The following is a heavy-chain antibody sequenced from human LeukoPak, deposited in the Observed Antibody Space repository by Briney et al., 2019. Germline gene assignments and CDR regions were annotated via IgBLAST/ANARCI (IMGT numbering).Heavy chain of an antibody. V-gene: IGHV4-34*01. J-gene: IGHJ4*02. Sequence: GSLRLSCAASGFTFSSYSMNWVRQPPGKGLEWIGEINHSGSTNYNPSLKSRVTISVDTSKNQFSLKLSFVTAADTAVYYCARVPRGDTAMVTYFDYWGQGTLVTVSS. D-gene: IGHD5-18*01. CDR1: GFTFSSYS. CDR2: INHSGST. CDR3: ARVPRGDTAMVTYFDY.